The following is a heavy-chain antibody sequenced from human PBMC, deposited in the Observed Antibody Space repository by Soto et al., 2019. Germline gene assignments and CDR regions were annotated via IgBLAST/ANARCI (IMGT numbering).Heavy chain of an antibody. CDR1: GFTFSSYA. CDR2: ISYDGSNK. Sequence: GGSLGLSCAASGFTFSSYAMHWVRQAPGKGLEWVAVISYDGSNKYYADSVKGRFTISRDNSKNTLYLQMNSLRAEDTAVYYCARDLAPFWSGSGDYYYYGMDVWGQGTTVTVSS. V-gene: IGHV3-30-3*01. CDR3: ARDLAPFWSGSGDYYYYGMDV. D-gene: IGHD3-3*01. J-gene: IGHJ6*02.